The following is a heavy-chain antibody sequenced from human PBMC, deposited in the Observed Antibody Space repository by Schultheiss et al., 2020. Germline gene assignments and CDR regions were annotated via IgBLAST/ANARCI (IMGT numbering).Heavy chain of an antibody. J-gene: IGHJ6*02. CDR1: GVSFSGSR. D-gene: IGHD2-2*01. CDR2: ISYDGSNK. V-gene: IGHV3-30*18. Sequence: GGSLRLSRAASGVSFSGSRQSWVRQAPGKGLEWVAVISYDGSNKYYADSVKGRFTISRDNSKNTLYLQMNSLRAEDTAVYYCANIVVPAAIYYGMDVWGQGTTVTVSS. CDR3: ANIVVPAAIYYGMDV.